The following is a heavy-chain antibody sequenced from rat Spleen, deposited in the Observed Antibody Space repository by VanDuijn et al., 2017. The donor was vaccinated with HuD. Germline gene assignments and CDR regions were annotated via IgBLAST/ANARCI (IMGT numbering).Heavy chain of an antibody. J-gene: IGHJ2*01. V-gene: IGHV5-19*01. Sequence: EVQLVESGGGLVQPGSPLKLSCAASGFTFSNFGLHWIRQAPTMGLEWVASISPSGGSTYYRDSVKGRFTISRDKAKSTLYLQMNSLRSEDTATYYCTREDWGHYFDYWGQGVMVTVSS. CDR3: TREDWGHYFDY. CDR1: GFTFSNFG. D-gene: IGHD5-1*01. CDR2: ISPSGGST.